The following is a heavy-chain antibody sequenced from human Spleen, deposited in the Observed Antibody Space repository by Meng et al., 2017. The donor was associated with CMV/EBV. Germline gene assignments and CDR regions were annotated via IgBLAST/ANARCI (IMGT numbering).Heavy chain of an antibody. J-gene: IGHJ6*02. CDR2: IIPTLGRE. CDR1: GGTFSSHS. V-gene: IGHV1-69*04. CDR3: ATDRCSGGSCYYNYYAMDV. Sequence: SVQVSCKASGGTFSSHSISWVRQVPGQGLEWMGRIIPTLGREKYAQKFQGRVTITADKSTSTAYMELSSLRSEDTAVYYCATDRCSGGSCYYNYYAMDVWGQGTTVTVSS. D-gene: IGHD2-15*01.